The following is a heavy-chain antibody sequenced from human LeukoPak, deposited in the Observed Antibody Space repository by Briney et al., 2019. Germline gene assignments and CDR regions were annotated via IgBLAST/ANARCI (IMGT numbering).Heavy chain of an antibody. CDR3: TTGPQSITIFGVVTASFDY. Sequence: GGSLRLSCAASGFTFSNAWMSWVRQAPGKGLEWVGRIKSKTDGGTTDYAAPVKGRFTISRDDSKNTLYLQMNSLKTEDTAVYYCTTGPQSITIFGVVTASFDYWGQGTLVTVSS. D-gene: IGHD3-3*01. V-gene: IGHV3-15*01. CDR2: IKSKTDGGTT. J-gene: IGHJ4*02. CDR1: GFTFSNAW.